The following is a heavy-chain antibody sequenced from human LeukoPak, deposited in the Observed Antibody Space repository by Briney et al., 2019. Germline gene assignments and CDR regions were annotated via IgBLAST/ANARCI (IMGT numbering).Heavy chain of an antibody. J-gene: IGHJ4*02. D-gene: IGHD1-1*01. Sequence: SETLSLTCTVSASSIRSRYYWGWIRQPPGKGLEWIGSIFHTGDTYYNPSLKSRVSISIDTSKNQFSLKLYSVTASDAAIYYCARHLSGTTMAHYFDFWGQGTLVTVSS. V-gene: IGHV4-38-2*02. CDR2: IFHTGDT. CDR3: ARHLSGTTMAHYFDF. CDR1: ASSIRSRYY.